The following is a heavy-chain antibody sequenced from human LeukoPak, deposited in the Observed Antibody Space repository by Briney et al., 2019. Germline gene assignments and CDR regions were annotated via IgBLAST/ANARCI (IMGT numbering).Heavy chain of an antibody. CDR2: IYSGGST. CDR3: ARDGTAAGLYFDL. D-gene: IGHD6-13*01. Sequence: GGSLRLSCGASGFTVSSNYMSWVRQAPGKGQEWVSVIYSGGSTYYADSVKGRFTISRDNSKNTLYLQMNSLRAEDTAVYYCARDGTAAGLYFDLWGQGTLVTVSS. CDR1: GFTVSSNY. J-gene: IGHJ4*01. V-gene: IGHV3-53*01.